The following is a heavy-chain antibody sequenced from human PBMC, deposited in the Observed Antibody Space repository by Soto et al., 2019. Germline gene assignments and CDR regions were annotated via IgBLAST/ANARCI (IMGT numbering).Heavy chain of an antibody. CDR2: ITSSGGST. Sequence: EVQLLESGGGLVQPGGSRRLSCAASGFTFSSYGMSWVRQAPGKGLEWVSSITSSGGSTYYADSVKGRFTISRDNSKNTLYLQMNSLRAEDTAVYYCAKVGITGTKYFEYWGQGTLVTVSS. J-gene: IGHJ4*02. CDR3: AKVGITGTKYFEY. D-gene: IGHD1-20*01. V-gene: IGHV3-23*01. CDR1: GFTFSSYG.